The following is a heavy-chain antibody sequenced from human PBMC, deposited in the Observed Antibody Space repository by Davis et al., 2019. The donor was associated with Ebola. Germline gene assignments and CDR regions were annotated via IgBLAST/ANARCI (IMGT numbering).Heavy chain of an antibody. Sequence: MPSETLSLTCTVSGGSISSGGYYWSWIRQHPGKGLEWIGYIYYSGSTYYNPSLKSRVTISVDTSKNQFSLKLSSVTAADTAVYYCARPVAQYSSSWYWFDPWGQGTLVTVSS. V-gene: IGHV4-31*03. CDR3: ARPVAQYSSSWYWFDP. J-gene: IGHJ5*02. D-gene: IGHD6-13*01. CDR2: IYYSGST. CDR1: GGSISSGGYY.